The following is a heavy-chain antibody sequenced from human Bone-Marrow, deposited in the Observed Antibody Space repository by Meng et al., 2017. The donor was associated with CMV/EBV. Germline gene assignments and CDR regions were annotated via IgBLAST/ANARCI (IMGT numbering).Heavy chain of an antibody. CDR2: INHSGST. J-gene: IGHJ5*02. CDR3: ARELGAAAGWFDP. V-gene: IGHV4-34*01. CDR1: GGSFSGYY. Sequence: GSLRLSCAVYGGSFSGYYWSWIRQPPGKGLEWIGEINHSGSTNYNPSLKSRVTISVDTSKNQFSLKLSSVTAADTAVYYCARELGAAAGWFDPWGQGTLVTVSS. D-gene: IGHD6-13*01.